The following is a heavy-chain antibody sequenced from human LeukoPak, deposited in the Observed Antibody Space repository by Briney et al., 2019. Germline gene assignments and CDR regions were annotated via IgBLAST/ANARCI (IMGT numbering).Heavy chain of an antibody. CDR2: INHSGST. Sequence: SETLSLTCAVFGGSFSGYYWSWIRQPPGKGLEWIGEINHSGSTNYNPSLKSRVTISVDTSKNQFSLKLSSVTAADTAVFYCARDPCYYDSSGYDYYGLDVWGQGTTVTVSS. CDR1: GGSFSGYY. J-gene: IGHJ6*02. D-gene: IGHD3-22*01. V-gene: IGHV4-34*01. CDR3: ARDPCYYDSSGYDYYGLDV.